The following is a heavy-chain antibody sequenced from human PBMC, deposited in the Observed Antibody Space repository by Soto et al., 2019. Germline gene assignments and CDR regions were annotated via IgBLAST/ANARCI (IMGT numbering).Heavy chain of an antibody. J-gene: IGHJ6*02. CDR2: IKQNGGEK. CDR3: AREKWLQFYFYYGLDV. Sequence: EVHLVESGGGLVQPGGSLRLSCVASGFSFSSYWMSWVRQAPGKGLEWVANIKQNGGEKFYVDSVKGRFTISRDNGKDSLYLEMNSLRAEDTAVYYCAREKWLQFYFYYGLDVWGQGTTVTVSS. V-gene: IGHV3-7*01. D-gene: IGHD4-4*01. CDR1: GFSFSSYW.